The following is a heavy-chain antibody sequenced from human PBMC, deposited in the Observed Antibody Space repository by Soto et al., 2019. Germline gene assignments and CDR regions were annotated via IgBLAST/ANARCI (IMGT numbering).Heavy chain of an antibody. V-gene: IGHV3-23*01. J-gene: IGHJ1*01. CDR3: TYHLLWGSMIPFQH. CDR1: GVTFSSYA. D-gene: IGHD3-22*01. Sequence: EVQLLESGGGLVQPGGSLRLSCVASGVTFSSYAMSWVRQAPGKGLEWVSAMSGSGGNTYYADSVKGRVTISRDSSENTLYLQMTSLRVEDTAVYDCTYHLLWGSMIPFQHWVQGTLVTVCS. CDR2: MSGSGGNT.